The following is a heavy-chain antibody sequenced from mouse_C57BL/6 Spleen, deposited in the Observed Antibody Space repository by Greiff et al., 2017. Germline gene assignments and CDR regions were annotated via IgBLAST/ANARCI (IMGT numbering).Heavy chain of an antibody. D-gene: IGHD3-2*02. Sequence: QVQLQQSGAELAQPGASVKLSCTASGYTFTSYWMHWVQQRPGQGLEWIGYINPSSGYTKYNQKFKDKATLTADKSSSTAYMQLSSLTYEDSAVYYCARERTAQDTYFLAYWGQGTLVTVSA. J-gene: IGHJ3*01. V-gene: IGHV1-7*01. CDR3: ARERTAQDTYFLAY. CDR1: GYTFTSYW. CDR2: INPSSGYT.